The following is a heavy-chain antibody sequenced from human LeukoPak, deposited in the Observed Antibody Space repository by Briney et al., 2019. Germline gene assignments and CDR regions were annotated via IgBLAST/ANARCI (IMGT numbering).Heavy chain of an antibody. Sequence: GASVKVSCKASGYTFTDYYIHWGRQAPGQGLEWMGWISGYNGNTNNAQNLQGRVTMTTDTSTSTAYMELRSLRSDDTAVYYCARDRHDYYYDSSGYYDYWGQGTLVTVSS. CDR3: ARDRHDYYYDSSGYYDY. V-gene: IGHV1-18*04. J-gene: IGHJ4*02. CDR2: ISGYNGNT. D-gene: IGHD3-22*01. CDR1: GYTFTDYY.